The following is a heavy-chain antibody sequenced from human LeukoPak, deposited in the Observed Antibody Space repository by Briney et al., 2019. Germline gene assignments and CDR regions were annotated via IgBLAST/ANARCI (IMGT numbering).Heavy chain of an antibody. D-gene: IGHD4-4*01. CDR3: ARHYPPDYTFDC. V-gene: IGHV4-59*08. CDR2: IDYNGSP. Sequence: SETLSLTCTVSGGSISSYYWSWIRQPPGKGLEWLGYIDYNGSPNYNPSLKSRVTISVGTSKNQFSLRLTSVTAADTAVYFCARHYPPDYTFDCWGRGTLVTVSS. J-gene: IGHJ4*02. CDR1: GGSISSYY.